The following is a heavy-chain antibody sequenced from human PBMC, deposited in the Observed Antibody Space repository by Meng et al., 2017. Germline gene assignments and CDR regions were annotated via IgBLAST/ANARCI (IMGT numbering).Heavy chain of an antibody. CDR3: ARDSHYVSGSYNWFDP. Sequence: GQRQWPGPGLGKPSQTLSLTCTVSGGSISSGGYYWSWIRQHPGKGLEWIGYIYYSGSTYYNPSLKSRVTISVDTSKNQFSLKLSSVTAADTAVYYCARDSHYVSGSYNWFDPWGQGTLVTVSS. CDR1: GGSISSGGYY. D-gene: IGHD3-10*01. V-gene: IGHV4-31*03. J-gene: IGHJ5*02. CDR2: IYYSGST.